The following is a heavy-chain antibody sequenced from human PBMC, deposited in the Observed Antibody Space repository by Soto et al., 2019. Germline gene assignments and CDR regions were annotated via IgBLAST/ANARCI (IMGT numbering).Heavy chain of an antibody. V-gene: IGHV5-51*01. CDR1: GYSFTSYW. J-gene: IGHJ3*02. D-gene: IGHD1-26*01. CDR2: IYPGDSDT. Sequence: PGESLKISCKGSGYSFTSYWIGWVRQMPGKGLEWMGIIYPGDSDTRYSPSFQGQVTISADKSISTAYLQWSSLKASDTAMYYCARADKSKKYSGSYSDAFDIWGQGTMVTVSS. CDR3: ARADKSKKYSGSYSDAFDI.